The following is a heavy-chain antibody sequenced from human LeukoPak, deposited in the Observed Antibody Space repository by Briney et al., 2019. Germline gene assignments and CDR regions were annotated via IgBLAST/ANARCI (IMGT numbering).Heavy chain of an antibody. CDR1: GYTFTSYD. D-gene: IGHD6-19*01. Sequence: ASVKVSCKASGYTFTSYDINWVRQATGQGVEWRGWMNPNSGNTGYAQKFQGRVTMTRNTSISTAYMELSSLRSEDTAVYYCHLKRAGLALFDYWGQGTLVTVSS. CDR3: HLKRAGLALFDY. V-gene: IGHV1-8*01. J-gene: IGHJ4*02. CDR2: MNPNSGNT.